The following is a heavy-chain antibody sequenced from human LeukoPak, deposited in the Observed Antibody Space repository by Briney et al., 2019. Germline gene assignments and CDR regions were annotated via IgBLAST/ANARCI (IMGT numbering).Heavy chain of an antibody. CDR2: IYTSGST. V-gene: IGHV4-4*07. D-gene: IGHD6-13*01. J-gene: IGHJ6*03. Sequence: PSETLSLTCTVSGGSISSYYWSWIRQPAGKGLEWIGRIYTSGSTNYNPSLKSRVTMSVDTSKNQFSLKLSSVTAADTAVYYWARTSSPPDHYYYYYYMDVWGKGTTVTVSS. CDR1: GGSISSYY. CDR3: ARTSSPPDHYYYYYYMDV.